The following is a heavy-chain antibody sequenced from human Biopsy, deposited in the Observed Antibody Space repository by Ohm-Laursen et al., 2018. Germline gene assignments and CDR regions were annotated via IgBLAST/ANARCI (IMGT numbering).Heavy chain of an antibody. V-gene: IGHV3-33*01. J-gene: IGHJ4*02. CDR3: ARDSTINTVTTADY. Sequence: SLRLSYTASGFTFSNYGMHWVRQAPGKGLEWLAVIWYDGSNKYYGDSVQGRFTISRDNSKNTVYLQMNSLRAEDTAIYYCARDSTINTVTTADYWGQGTLVTVSS. D-gene: IGHD4-11*01. CDR1: GFTFSNYG. CDR2: IWYDGSNK.